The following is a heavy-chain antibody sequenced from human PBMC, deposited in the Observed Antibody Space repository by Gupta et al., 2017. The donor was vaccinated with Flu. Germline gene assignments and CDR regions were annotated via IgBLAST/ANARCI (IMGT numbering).Heavy chain of an antibody. CDR3: ARFGNSTSWYLDY. CDR2: LYRDGRT. J-gene: IGHJ4*02. D-gene: IGHD6-13*01. V-gene: IGHV3-53*01. Sequence: VRQAPGKGLEWVSVLYRDGRTYYADSVKGRFTISRDNSKNTLYLQMNSLRAEDTAMYYCARFGNSTSWYLDYWGQGTLVTVSS.